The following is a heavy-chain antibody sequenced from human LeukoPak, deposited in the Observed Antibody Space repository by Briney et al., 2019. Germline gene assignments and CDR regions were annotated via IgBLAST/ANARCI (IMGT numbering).Heavy chain of an antibody. CDR2: IGLDGSEK. CDR1: GFTFSSNW. J-gene: IGHJ5*02. V-gene: IGHV3-7*04. Sequence: GGSLRLSCAASGFTFSSNWMTWVRQAPGKGLEWLANIGLDGSEKYYADSVKGRFTISRDSSKNTLYLQMNSLRAEDTAVYYCAKEHSGSYPDPDRENWFDPWGQGTLVTVSS. D-gene: IGHD3-10*01. CDR3: AKEHSGSYPDPDRENWFDP.